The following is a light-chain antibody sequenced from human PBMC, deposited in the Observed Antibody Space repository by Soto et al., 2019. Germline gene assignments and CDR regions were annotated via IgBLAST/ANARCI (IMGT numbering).Light chain of an antibody. CDR3: QQSYGIPPVT. CDR2: TAS. CDR1: QSISTY. Sequence: DIQMTQSPSSLSASVGDRVTITCRASQSISTYLNWYQQHPGKAPKLLSYTASNLESGVPSRFSGSGSGTDFTLTISSLQPEDFVTYYCQQSYGIPPVTFGGGTKVEIK. J-gene: IGKJ4*01. V-gene: IGKV1-39*01.